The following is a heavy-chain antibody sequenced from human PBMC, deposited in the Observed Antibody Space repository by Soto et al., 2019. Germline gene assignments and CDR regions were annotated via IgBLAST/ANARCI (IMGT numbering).Heavy chain of an antibody. V-gene: IGHV3-23*01. CDR1: GFTFSSSD. D-gene: IGHD5-18*01. CDR2: ISGTGGNT. Sequence: GGSLRLSCAASGFTFSSSDMTWVRQAPGKGLEWVSLISGTGGNTDYADSAKGRFSISRDNSHNTLYLQMNNLTAEDTALYYCATSRGYSYGYQDSWGQGTLVTVSS. CDR3: ATSRGYSYGYQDS. J-gene: IGHJ4*02.